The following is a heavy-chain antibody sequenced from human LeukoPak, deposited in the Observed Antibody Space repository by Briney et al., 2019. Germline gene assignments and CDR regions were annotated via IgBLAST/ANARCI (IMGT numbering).Heavy chain of an antibody. CDR3: ARRDAASDDYGYYFDN. J-gene: IGHJ4*02. CDR1: GFTFSRYP. D-gene: IGHD4/OR15-4a*01. V-gene: IGHV3-30-3*01. Sequence: GGSLRLSCAASGFTFSRYPMHWVRQAPGKGLEWVAVISYDGTNKYYAESVKGRFTISRDNSKNTLYLQMNSLRPEDMVVYYCARRDAASDDYGYYFDNWGQGTLVTVSS. CDR2: ISYDGTNK.